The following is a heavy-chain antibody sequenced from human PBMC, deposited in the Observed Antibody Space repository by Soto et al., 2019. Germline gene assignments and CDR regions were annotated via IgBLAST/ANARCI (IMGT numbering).Heavy chain of an antibody. Sequence: EVQLLESGGGLVQPGGSLRLSCAASGFTFSSYAMSWVRQAPGKGLEWVSAISGSGGSTYYADSVKGRFTISRDNSKNTLYLQMNSLSAEDTAVYYCAKPQGSGSYPALFDYWGQGTLVTVSS. V-gene: IGHV3-23*01. D-gene: IGHD3-10*01. CDR3: AKPQGSGSYPALFDY. CDR2: ISGSGGST. J-gene: IGHJ4*02. CDR1: GFTFSSYA.